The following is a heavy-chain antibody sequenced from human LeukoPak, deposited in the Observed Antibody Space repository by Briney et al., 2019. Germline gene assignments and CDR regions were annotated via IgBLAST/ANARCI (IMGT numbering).Heavy chain of an antibody. D-gene: IGHD3-10*01. CDR3: ARGVGGAGSF. J-gene: IGHJ4*02. Sequence: GGSLRLSCAASGYSFSSYWMHWVRQVPGKGLVWVSRIDNYGRTTDYADSVKGRFTISRDNVQNTLYLQMNSLNAEDTAVYYCARGVGGAGSFWGQGTLVTVSS. CDR2: IDNYGRTT. CDR1: GYSFSSYW. V-gene: IGHV3-74*01.